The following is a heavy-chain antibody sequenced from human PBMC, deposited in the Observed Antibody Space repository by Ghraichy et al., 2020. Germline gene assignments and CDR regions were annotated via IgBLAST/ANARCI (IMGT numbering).Heavy chain of an antibody. Sequence: ASVKVSCKASGYTFTSYGISWVRQAPGQGLEWMGWISAYNGNTNYAQKLQGRVTMTTDTSTSTAYMELRSLRSDDTAVYYCARERSYYYDSSVEFDPWGQGTLVTVSS. J-gene: IGHJ5*02. CDR3: ARERSYYYDSSVEFDP. D-gene: IGHD3-22*01. V-gene: IGHV1-18*01. CDR2: ISAYNGNT. CDR1: GYTFTSYG.